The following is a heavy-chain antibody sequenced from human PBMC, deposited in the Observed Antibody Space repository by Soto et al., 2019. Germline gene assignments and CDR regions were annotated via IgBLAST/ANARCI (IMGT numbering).Heavy chain of an antibody. J-gene: IGHJ4*02. D-gene: IGHD6-13*01. CDR3: ATYLGSWYSRFFDY. CDR1: GGSISSSSYY. Sequence: SETLSLTCTVSGGSISSSSYYWGWIRQPPGKGPEWIGSLYYSGSTYYNPSLKSRVTISVDASKNQFSLKLSSLTAADTAVYYCATYLGSWYSRFFDYWGQGTLVTVSS. V-gene: IGHV4-39*01. CDR2: LYYSGST.